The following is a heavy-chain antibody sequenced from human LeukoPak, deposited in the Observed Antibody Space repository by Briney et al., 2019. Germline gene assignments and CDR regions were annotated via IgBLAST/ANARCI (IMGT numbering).Heavy chain of an antibody. CDR2: MNPNSGNT. V-gene: IGHV1-8*01. Sequence: ASVKVSCKASGYTFTSYDINWVRQATGQGLEWMGWMNPNSGNTGYAQKFQGRVTTTRNTSISTAYMELSSLRSEDTAVYYCAREYSSSSYYYYYYYMDVWGKGTTVTVSS. J-gene: IGHJ6*03. CDR1: GYTFTSYD. CDR3: AREYSSSSYYYYYYYMDV. D-gene: IGHD6-6*01.